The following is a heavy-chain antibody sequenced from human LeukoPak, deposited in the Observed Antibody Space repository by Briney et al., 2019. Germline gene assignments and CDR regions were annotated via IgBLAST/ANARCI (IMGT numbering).Heavy chain of an antibody. Sequence: SQTLSLTCTVSGGSISSGDYYWSWIRQPPGKGLEWIGYIYYSGSTYYNPSLKSRVTISVDTSKNQFSLKLSSVTAADTAVYYCAREMSFYCIGCWFDPWGQGTLVTVSS. CDR1: GGSISSGDYY. CDR2: IYYSGST. J-gene: IGHJ5*02. CDR3: AREMSFYCIGCWFDP. V-gene: IGHV4-30-4*01. D-gene: IGHD2-15*01.